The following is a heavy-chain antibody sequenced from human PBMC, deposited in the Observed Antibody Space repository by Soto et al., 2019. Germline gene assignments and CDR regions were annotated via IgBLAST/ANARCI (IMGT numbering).Heavy chain of an antibody. J-gene: IGHJ4*02. Sequence: QVPLVESGGGVVQPGRSLRLSCAASGFTFSSYAMHWVCQAPGKGLEWVAVISYDGSNKYYADSVKGRFTISRDNSKNTLYLQMNSLRAEDTAVYYCAREDITGTIDYWGQGTLVTVSS. V-gene: IGHV3-30-3*01. CDR2: ISYDGSNK. CDR1: GFTFSSYA. CDR3: AREDITGTIDY. D-gene: IGHD1-20*01.